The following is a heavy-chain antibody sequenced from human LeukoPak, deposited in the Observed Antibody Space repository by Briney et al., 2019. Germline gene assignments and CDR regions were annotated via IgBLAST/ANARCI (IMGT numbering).Heavy chain of an antibody. CDR1: GGSFSGYY. J-gene: IGHJ4*02. Sequence: PSETLSLTCAVYGGSFSGYYWSWIRQPPGKGLEWIGEINHSGSTNYNPSLKSRVTISVDTSKNQFSLKLSSVTAADTAVYYCARGGDDYVWGSYREFDCWGQGTLVTVSS. V-gene: IGHV4-34*01. D-gene: IGHD3-16*02. CDR3: ARGGDDYVWGSYREFDC. CDR2: INHSGST.